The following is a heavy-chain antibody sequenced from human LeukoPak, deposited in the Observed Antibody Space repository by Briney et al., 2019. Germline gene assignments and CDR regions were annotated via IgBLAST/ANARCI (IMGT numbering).Heavy chain of an antibody. J-gene: IGHJ4*02. CDR3: ARDPTQYLRYGYFDY. Sequence: SGGSLRLSCAASGFTFSSYSMNWVRQAPGKGLEWVSSINNVGSHIYYAGSVRGRFTISRDNAKNLLYLQMDSLRAEDTAVYYCARDPTQYLRYGYFDYWGQGTLVTVSS. CDR2: INNVGSHI. CDR1: GFTFSSYS. V-gene: IGHV3-21*01. D-gene: IGHD4-11*01.